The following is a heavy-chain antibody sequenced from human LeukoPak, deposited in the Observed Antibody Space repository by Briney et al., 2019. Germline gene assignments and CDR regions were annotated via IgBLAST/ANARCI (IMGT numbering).Heavy chain of an antibody. CDR3: AKDSAASGWSGGFDY. J-gene: IGHJ4*02. CDR1: GFTFSSYE. V-gene: IGHV3-23*01. CDR2: ISGNGGRT. Sequence: GGSLRLSCAASGFTFSSYEMSWVRQAPGKGLEWVSTISGNGGRTYYADSVKGRFTISRDNSKNTLYLQMDTLRAEDTAVYYCAKDSAASGWSGGFDYWGQGTLVTVSS. D-gene: IGHD6-19*01.